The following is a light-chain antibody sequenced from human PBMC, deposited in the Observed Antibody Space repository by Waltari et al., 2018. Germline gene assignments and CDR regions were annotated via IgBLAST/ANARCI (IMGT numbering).Light chain of an antibody. CDR2: QDT. V-gene: IGLV3-1*01. J-gene: IGLJ2*01. Sequence: SYELTQPPSVSESPGQTASITCSGDKLGEKYACWYQQKAGQSPVLVIYQDTKRPSGIPERFSASNSGNTATLTISGTQALDEADYFCQVWDSSTVVFGGGTKLTVL. CDR1: KLGEKY. CDR3: QVWDSSTVV.